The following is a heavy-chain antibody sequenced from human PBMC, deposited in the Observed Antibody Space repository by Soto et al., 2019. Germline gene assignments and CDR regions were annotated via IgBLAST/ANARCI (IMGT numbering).Heavy chain of an antibody. V-gene: IGHV3-9*01. CDR2: ITWNSRVL. CDR3: VKGRYVWWSPCSFDF. D-gene: IGHD3-16*01. CDR1: GLNFDDFA. J-gene: IGHJ4*02. Sequence: GGSLRLSCVGTGLNFDDFAMHWVRQAPGKGLEWVSGITWNSRVLAYADSVKGRFTISRDNARNSLYLQMDSLRDEDTALYYCVKGRYVWWSPCSFDFWGPGTLGTRSS.